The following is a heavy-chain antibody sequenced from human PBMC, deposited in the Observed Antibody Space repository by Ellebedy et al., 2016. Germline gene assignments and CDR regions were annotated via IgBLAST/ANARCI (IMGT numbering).Heavy chain of an antibody. CDR3: GTGYCSGGSCYYYYGMDV. J-gene: IGHJ6*02. CDR1: GGTFSSYA. Sequence: SVKVSCXASGGTFSSYAISWVRQAPGQGLEWMGGIIPIFGTANYAQKFQGRVTITADESTSTAYMELSSLRSEDTAVYYCGTGYCSGGSCYYYYGMDVWGQGTTVTVSS. D-gene: IGHD2-15*01. CDR2: IIPIFGTA. V-gene: IGHV1-69*13.